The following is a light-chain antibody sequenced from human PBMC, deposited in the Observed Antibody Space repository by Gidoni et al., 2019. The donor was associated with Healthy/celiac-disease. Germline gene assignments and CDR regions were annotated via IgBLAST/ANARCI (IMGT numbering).Light chain of an antibody. J-gene: IGLJ3*02. CDR1: SPNIGAGYA. CDR2: GNS. Sequence: QSVLTQPPSGSGAPGQRVTISCTGRSPNIGAGYAVHWYQPRPGTAPQLLIYGNSNRPSGVPDRFSGSKSGTSASLSITGLQAGDEADYYCQSYDSSLSGWVFGGGTKLTVL. V-gene: IGLV1-40*01. CDR3: QSYDSSLSGWV.